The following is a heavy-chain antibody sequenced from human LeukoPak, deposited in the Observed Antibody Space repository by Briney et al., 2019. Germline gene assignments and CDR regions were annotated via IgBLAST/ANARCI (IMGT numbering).Heavy chain of an antibody. V-gene: IGHV4-61*02. CDR1: GGSISSGSYY. J-gene: IGHJ3*02. D-gene: IGHD3-3*01. Sequence: SQTLSLTCTVSGGSISSGSYYWSWIRQPAGKGLEWIGRIYTSGSTNYNPSLKSRVTISVDTSKNQFSLKLSSVTAADTAVYYCARGDYDFWSGYPLDAFDIWGQGTMVTVSS. CDR2: IYTSGST. CDR3: ARGDYDFWSGYPLDAFDI.